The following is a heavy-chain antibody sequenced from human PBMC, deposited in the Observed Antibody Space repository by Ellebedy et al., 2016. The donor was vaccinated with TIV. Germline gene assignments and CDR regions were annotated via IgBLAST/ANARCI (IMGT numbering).Heavy chain of an antibody. Sequence: SLKISCAASGFTFDDYAMHWVRQAPGKGLEWVSGISWNSGSIGYADSVKGRFTISRDNAKNTLYLQMNSLRAEDTAVYYCASDGYNWVYWGQGTLVTVSS. V-gene: IGHV3-9*01. J-gene: IGHJ4*02. CDR3: ASDGYNWVY. D-gene: IGHD5-24*01. CDR2: ISWNSGSI. CDR1: GFTFDDYA.